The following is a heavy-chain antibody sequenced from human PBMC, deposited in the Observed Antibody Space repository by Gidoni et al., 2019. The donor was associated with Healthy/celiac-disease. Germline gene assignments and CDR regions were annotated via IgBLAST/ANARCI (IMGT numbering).Heavy chain of an antibody. CDR1: GFTFSSYA. CDR3: AKTYYYDSSGYYLFDY. J-gene: IGHJ4*02. Sequence: EVQLLESGGGVVKPGGSLRLSCAAAGFTFSSYAMSWVRQAPGKGLEWVSAISGSGGSTYYADSVKGRFTISRDNSKNTLYLQMNSLRAEDTAVYYCAKTYYYDSSGYYLFDYWGQGTLVTVSS. CDR2: ISGSGGST. V-gene: IGHV3-23*01. D-gene: IGHD3-22*01.